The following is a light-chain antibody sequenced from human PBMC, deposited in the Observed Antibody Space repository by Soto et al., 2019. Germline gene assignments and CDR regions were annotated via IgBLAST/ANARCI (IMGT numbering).Light chain of an antibody. CDR1: QSVTSSQ. CDR3: QQYAKSPYT. V-gene: IGKV3-20*01. Sequence: EIVLTQSPDTLALSPGERATLSCTASQSVTSSQLAWYQQKPGQAPRLLVYGASSRATGIPDRFSASGSETDFTLTINRLEPEDFAVYFSQQYAKSPYTFGQGTQLEVK. CDR2: GAS. J-gene: IGKJ2*01.